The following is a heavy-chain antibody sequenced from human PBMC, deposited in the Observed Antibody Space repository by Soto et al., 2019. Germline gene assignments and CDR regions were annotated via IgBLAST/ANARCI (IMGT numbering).Heavy chain of an antibody. V-gene: IGHV3-23*01. J-gene: IGHJ4*02. Sequence: PGGSLRLSCAASGFTFSSFAMSWVRQAPGKGLDWVSAISGSGGSTYSADSVKGRFTISRDNSKNTLYLQMSSLKTDDTAVYFCARVGLEGRSEGYFDSWGQGTPVTVSS. CDR3: ARVGLEGRSEGYFDS. CDR2: ISGSGGST. CDR1: GFTFSSFA.